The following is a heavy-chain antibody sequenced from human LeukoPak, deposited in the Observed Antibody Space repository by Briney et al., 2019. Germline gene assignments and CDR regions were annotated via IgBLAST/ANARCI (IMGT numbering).Heavy chain of an antibody. CDR2: MNPNSGNT. D-gene: IGHD5-24*01. J-gene: IGHJ5*02. V-gene: IGHV1-8*03. Sequence: ASVKVSCKASGYTFTSYDINWVRQAPGQGLEWMGWMNPNSGNTGYAQKFQGRVTITRNTSISTAYMELSRLRSDDTAVSYCARPDGYNFNNWFDPWGQGTLVTVSS. CDR3: ARPDGYNFNNWFDP. CDR1: GYTFTSYD.